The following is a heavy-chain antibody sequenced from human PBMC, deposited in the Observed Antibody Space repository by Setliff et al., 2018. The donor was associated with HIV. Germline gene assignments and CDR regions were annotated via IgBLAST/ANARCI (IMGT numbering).Heavy chain of an antibody. CDR3: ARRASGYQLGFYFDY. D-gene: IGHD2-2*01. CDR1: GGSISTYY. J-gene: IGHJ4*02. V-gene: IGHV4-59*08. Sequence: PSETLSLTCTVSGGSISTYYWSWIRQPPGKGLEWIGCIDYSGTTNYNPSLETRVTISIDTSKNQFSLKLNSVTAADTAVYYFARRASGYQLGFYFDYWGQGMLVTVSS. CDR2: IDYSGTT.